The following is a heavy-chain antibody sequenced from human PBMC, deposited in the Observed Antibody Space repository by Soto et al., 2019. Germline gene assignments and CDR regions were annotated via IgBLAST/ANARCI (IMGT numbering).Heavy chain of an antibody. D-gene: IGHD3-22*01. V-gene: IGHV4-61*01. Sequence: ASETLSLTCTVSGDSVSSGSYYWSWIRQPPGKGLEWIGYIYNSGSTKYNPSLKTRVTISVDTSKNQLSLKLSSVTAADTAVYYCARVSYYYDSSSYCFFDYWGQGTPVTVSS. CDR3: ARVSYYYDSSSYCFFDY. J-gene: IGHJ4*02. CDR1: GDSVSSGSYY. CDR2: IYNSGST.